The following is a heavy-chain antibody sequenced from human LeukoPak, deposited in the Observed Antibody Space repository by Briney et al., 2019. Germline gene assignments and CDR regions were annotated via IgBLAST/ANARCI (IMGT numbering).Heavy chain of an antibody. D-gene: IGHD2-2*01. J-gene: IGHJ4*02. CDR2: VSGSSTNI. CDR3: ARGYCISTTCLEGWHFDY. CDR1: GFTFSTYG. Sequence: GGSLRLSCVASGFTFSTYGMIWVRQAPGKGLEWVSYVSGSSTNIYYADSVKGRFTISRDSAKNSLYLQMNSLRAEDTAVYYCARGYCISTTCLEGWHFDYWGQGTLVTVSS. V-gene: IGHV3-48*01.